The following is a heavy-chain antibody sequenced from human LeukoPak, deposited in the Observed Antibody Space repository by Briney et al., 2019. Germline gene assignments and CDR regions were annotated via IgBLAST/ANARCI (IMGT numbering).Heavy chain of an antibody. J-gene: IGHJ3*02. D-gene: IGHD3-16*01. V-gene: IGHV3-7*01. CDR3: ARDRPLLYAFDI. Sequence: GGSLRLSCAASGFTVSSNYMSWVRQAPGKGLEWVANIKQDGSEKYYVDSVKGRFTISRDNAKNSLYLQMNSLRAEDTAVYYCARDRPLLYAFDIWGQGTMVTVSS. CDR2: IKQDGSEK. CDR1: GFTVSSNY.